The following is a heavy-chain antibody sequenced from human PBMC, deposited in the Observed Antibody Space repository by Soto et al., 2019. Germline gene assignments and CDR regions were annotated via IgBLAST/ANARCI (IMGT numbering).Heavy chain of an antibody. J-gene: IGHJ4*02. Sequence: SVKVSCKASGFTFTSSAVQWVRQARGQRLEWIGWIVVGSGNTNYAQKFQERVTITRDMSTSTAYMELSSLRSEDTAVYYCAAETPKRGYSYGTLDYWGQGTLVTVSS. CDR3: AAETPKRGYSYGTLDY. CDR1: GFTFTSSA. CDR2: IVVGSGNT. V-gene: IGHV1-58*01. D-gene: IGHD5-18*01.